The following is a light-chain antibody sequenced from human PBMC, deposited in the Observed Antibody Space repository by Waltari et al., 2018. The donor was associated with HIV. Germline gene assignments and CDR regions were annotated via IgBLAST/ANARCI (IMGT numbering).Light chain of an antibody. V-gene: IGKV1-5*03. Sequence: ITCRASQSVSSSLAWYQLKPGRAPKLLIYKASTLKSGVPSRFSGRGSGTVFTLTITGLQSDDFATYYCQHYNPYSTFGQGTKVEIK. CDR2: KAS. CDR3: QHYNPYST. J-gene: IGKJ1*01. CDR1: QSVSSS.